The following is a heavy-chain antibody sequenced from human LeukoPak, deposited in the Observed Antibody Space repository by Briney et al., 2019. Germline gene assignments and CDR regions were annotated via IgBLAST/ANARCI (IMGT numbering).Heavy chain of an antibody. J-gene: IGHJ6*03. CDR1: GFTFSSYG. CDR3: AKAGYSSSWYTIEYYYYMDV. V-gene: IGHV3-30*18. Sequence: GGSLRLSCAASGFTFSSYGMHWVRQAPGEGLEWVAVISYDGSNKYYADSVKGRFTISRDNSKNTLYLRMNSLRAEDTAVYYCAKAGYSSSWYTIEYYYYMDVWGKGTTVTVSS. D-gene: IGHD6-13*01. CDR2: ISYDGSNK.